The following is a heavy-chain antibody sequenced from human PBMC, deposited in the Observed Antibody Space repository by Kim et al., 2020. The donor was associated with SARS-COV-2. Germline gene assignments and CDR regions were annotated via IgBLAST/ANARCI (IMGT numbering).Heavy chain of an antibody. CDR2: IYHSGST. CDR3: ASEGEYYYYGMDV. D-gene: IGHD3-16*01. J-gene: IGHJ6*02. V-gene: IGHV4-38-2*02. Sequence: SETLSLTCTVSGYSISSGYYWGWIRQPPGKGLEWIGSIYHSGSTYYNPSLKSRVTISVDTSKNQFSLKLSSVTAADTAVYYCASEGEYYYYGMDVWGQGT. CDR1: GYSISSGYY.